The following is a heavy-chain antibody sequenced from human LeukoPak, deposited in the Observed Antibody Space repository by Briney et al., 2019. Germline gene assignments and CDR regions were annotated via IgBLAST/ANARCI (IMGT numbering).Heavy chain of an antibody. CDR3: ARDRRYDSVIDY. J-gene: IGHJ4*02. CDR1: GFTFSSYA. Sequence: GGSLRLSCAASGFTFSSYAMSWVRQAPGKGLEWVSAISGSGGSTYYADSVKGRFTISRDNSKNTLYLQMNSLRAEDTAVYYCARDRRYDSVIDYWGQGTLVTVSS. V-gene: IGHV3-23*01. CDR2: ISGSGGST. D-gene: IGHD3-3*01.